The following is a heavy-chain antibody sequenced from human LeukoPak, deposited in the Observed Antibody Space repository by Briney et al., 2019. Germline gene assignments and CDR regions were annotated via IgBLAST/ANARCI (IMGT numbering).Heavy chain of an antibody. Sequence: GGSLRLSCAASGFTFTTYGMHWVRQAPGKGLEWVAFIQNDEIDKFYADSVKGRFTISRDNSKNTLYLQMNSLRAEDTAVYYCARGTRITIFGVARADMDVWGKGTTVTVSS. D-gene: IGHD3-3*01. CDR3: ARGTRITIFGVARADMDV. J-gene: IGHJ6*03. CDR2: IQNDEIDK. CDR1: GFTFTTYG. V-gene: IGHV3-30*02.